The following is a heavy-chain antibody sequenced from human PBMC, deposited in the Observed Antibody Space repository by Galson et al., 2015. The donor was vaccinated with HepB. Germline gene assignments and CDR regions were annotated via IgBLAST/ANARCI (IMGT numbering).Heavy chain of an antibody. V-gene: IGHV3-33*01. Sequence: SLRLSCEASGITFSSHGMHWVRQAPGKGLEWVAVIWHDGSTKYYADSVKGRFTITRDNSKNTLYLHMNSLRAEDTAVYYCAGDVVDLFGSSSGYGAGFDMWGQGTLVTVSA. J-gene: IGHJ3*02. D-gene: IGHD6-6*01. CDR1: GITFSSHG. CDR3: AGDVVDLFGSSSGYGAGFDM. CDR2: IWHDGSTK.